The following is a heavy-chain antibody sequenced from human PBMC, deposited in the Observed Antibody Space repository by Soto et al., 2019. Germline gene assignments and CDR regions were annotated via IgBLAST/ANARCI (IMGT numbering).Heavy chain of an antibody. J-gene: IGHJ6*02. CDR2: IFTAGNA. D-gene: IGHD2-15*01. V-gene: IGHV3-53*01. CDR1: GFTVSGNY. Sequence: PGGSLRLSCAASGFTVSGNYMSWVRQAPGKGLEWVSVIFTAGNAYYADSVKGRFTISRDNSKNTLYLQMDSLRAEDTAVYYCARVGWFPYGMDVWGQGTTVTVSS. CDR3: ARVGWFPYGMDV.